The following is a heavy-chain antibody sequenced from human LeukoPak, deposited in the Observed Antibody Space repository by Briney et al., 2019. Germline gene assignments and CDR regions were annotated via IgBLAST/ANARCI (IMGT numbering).Heavy chain of an antibody. J-gene: IGHJ4*01. D-gene: IGHD1-26*01. Sequence: SQTLSLTCAVSGDSVSSNSAAWNWVRQSPSRGLEWLGSTYHRSKWYKDYALSVQSRISVNPDTPKNQFFLQLKSVTPEDTAVCYCARGVSYSFDYWGPGTLVTVSS. V-gene: IGHV6-1*01. CDR1: GDSVSSNSAA. CDR2: TYHRSKWYK. CDR3: ARGVSYSFDY.